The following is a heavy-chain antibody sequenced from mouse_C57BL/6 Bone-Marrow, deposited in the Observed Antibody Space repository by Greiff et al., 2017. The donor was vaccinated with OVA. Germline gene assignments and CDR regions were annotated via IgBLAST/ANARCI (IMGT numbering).Heavy chain of an antibody. J-gene: IGHJ4*01. V-gene: IGHV1-78*01. CDR2: IYPRDGST. CDR3: ARRDDYDGEDYYAMDY. CDR1: GYTFTDHT. Sequence: VQLQESDAELVKPGASVKISCKVSGYTFTDHTIHWMKQRPEQGLEWIGYIYPRDGSTKYNEKFKGKATLTADKSSSTAYMQLNSLTSEDSAVYFCARRDDYDGEDYYAMDYWGQGTSVTVSS. D-gene: IGHD2-4*01.